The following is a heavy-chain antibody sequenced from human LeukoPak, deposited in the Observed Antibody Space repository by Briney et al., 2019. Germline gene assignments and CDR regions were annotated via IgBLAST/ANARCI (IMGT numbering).Heavy chain of an antibody. CDR3: ARDSQGLLRYFDWFPYQGYFDY. CDR2: ISYDGSNK. CDR1: GFTFSSYA. V-gene: IGHV3-30-3*01. D-gene: IGHD3-9*01. J-gene: IGHJ4*02. Sequence: PGGSLRLSCAASGFTFSSYAMHWVRQAPGKGLEWVAVISYDGSNKYYADSVKGRFTISRDNSKNTLYLQMNSLRAEDTAVYYCARDSQGLLRYFDWFPYQGYFDYWGQGTLVTVSS.